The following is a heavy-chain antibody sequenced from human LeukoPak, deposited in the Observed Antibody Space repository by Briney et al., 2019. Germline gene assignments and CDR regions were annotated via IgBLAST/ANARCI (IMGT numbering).Heavy chain of an antibody. D-gene: IGHD3-10*01. CDR2: ISFDGSNK. Sequence: PGRSLRLSCAASGFRFSSSGMHWVRQAPGKGLEWVAVISFDGSNKYYADSVKGRFTISRDKSKNTLYLQMDSLRAEDTAVYYCARDQAGAFDMWGQGTMVTVSS. CDR1: GFRFSSSG. V-gene: IGHV3-33*05. CDR3: ARDQAGAFDM. J-gene: IGHJ3*02.